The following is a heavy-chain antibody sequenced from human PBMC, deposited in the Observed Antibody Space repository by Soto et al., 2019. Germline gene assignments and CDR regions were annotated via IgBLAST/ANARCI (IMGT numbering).Heavy chain of an antibody. CDR3: ARDGHLRYDYGC. CDR1: GVSVRSGSYY. V-gene: IGHV4-61*01. CDR2: INYNENA. J-gene: IGHJ4*02. D-gene: IGHD5-12*01. Sequence: SETLSLTCSVSGVSVRSGSYYWSWLRQSPGKGLEWIGDINYNENAYYNPSLSSRVSISLDTSKNQVSLTMRSVSAADTAVYYCARDGHLRYDYGCWGQGILVTVSS.